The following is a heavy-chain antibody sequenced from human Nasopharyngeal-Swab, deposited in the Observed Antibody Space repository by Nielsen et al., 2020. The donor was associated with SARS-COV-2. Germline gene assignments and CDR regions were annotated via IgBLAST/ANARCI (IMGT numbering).Heavy chain of an antibody. CDR3: ARGDVVVPASGYYMDV. V-gene: IGHV3-53*01. CDR1: GFTVSSNY. D-gene: IGHD2-2*01. Sequence: GGSLRLSCAASGFTVSSNYMSWVRQAPGKGLEWVSVIYSGGSTYYADFVKGRFTISRDNSKNTLYLQMNSLRAEDTAVYYCARGDVVVPASGYYMDVWGKGTTVTVSS. J-gene: IGHJ6*03. CDR2: IYSGGST.